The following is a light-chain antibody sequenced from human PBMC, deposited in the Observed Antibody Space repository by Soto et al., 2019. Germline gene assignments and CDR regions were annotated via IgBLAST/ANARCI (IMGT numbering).Light chain of an antibody. CDR1: QSVSSY. CDR3: HHRSNWPLT. CDR2: DAS. V-gene: IGKV3-11*01. Sequence: EIVLTQSPATLSLSPGERATLSCRASQSVSSYLAWYQQKPGQAPRLLIYDASNRATGIPARFSGSGSGTDFTLNISSLEPEDFEVYYCHHRSNWPLTFGPGTKVDIK. J-gene: IGKJ3*01.